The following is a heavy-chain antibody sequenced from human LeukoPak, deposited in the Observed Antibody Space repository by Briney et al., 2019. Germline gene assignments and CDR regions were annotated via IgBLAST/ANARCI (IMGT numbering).Heavy chain of an antibody. CDR2: IYHSGST. J-gene: IGHJ4*02. D-gene: IGHD2-15*01. V-gene: IGHV4-38-2*02. CDR1: GYSISSGYY. CDR3: ARGDKGGFRSDY. Sequence: ETLSLTCTVSGYSISSGYYWGWIRQPPGKGLEWIGSIYHSGSTYYNPSLKSRVTISVDTSKNQFSLKLSSVTAADTAVYYYARGDKGGFRSDYWGQGTLVTVSS.